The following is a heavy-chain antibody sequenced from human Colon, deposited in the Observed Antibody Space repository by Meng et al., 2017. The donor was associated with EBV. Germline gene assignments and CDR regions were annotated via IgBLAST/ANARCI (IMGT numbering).Heavy chain of an antibody. D-gene: IGHD1-14*01. CDR3: ARAEYYNWFDP. Sequence: QVQVQESGPGLVKPSQXLSLPCTVSGGYMSSGDYFWNWIRQPPGKGLEWIGYIFYSGNTYYNPSLKSRVTISIDTSKNQFSLKLSSETAADTAVYYCARAEYYNWFDPWGQGTLVTVSS. J-gene: IGHJ5*02. CDR2: IFYSGNT. CDR1: GGYMSSGDYF. V-gene: IGHV4-30-4*01.